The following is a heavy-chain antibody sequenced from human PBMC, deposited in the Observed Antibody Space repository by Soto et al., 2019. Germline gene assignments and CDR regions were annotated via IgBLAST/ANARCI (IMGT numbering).Heavy chain of an antibody. CDR1: GFTFSRYW. CDR2: IHKDGSEK. CDR3: ARIAHYYGMAV. Sequence: PGGSLRLSCAAYGFTFSRYWMSWVRQAPGKGPEWVANIHKDGSEKFYVDSVKGRFTISRDNAKNSLYLQINSLRAEDTAVYYCARIAHYYGMAVWGQGTTVTVSS. D-gene: IGHD2-21*01. J-gene: IGHJ6*02. V-gene: IGHV3-7*01.